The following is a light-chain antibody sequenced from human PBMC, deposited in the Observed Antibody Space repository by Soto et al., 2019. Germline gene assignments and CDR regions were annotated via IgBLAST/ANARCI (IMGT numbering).Light chain of an antibody. Sequence: DIQVTQSPSSLSASVGDRVTITCRASQSISSYLNWYQQTPGKAPQLLIYAASSLQSGVPSRFSGSGSGTDFTLTISSLQPEDFATYYCQQSYITPPISFGQGTRLEIK. CDR3: QQSYITPPIS. V-gene: IGKV1-39*01. J-gene: IGKJ5*01. CDR1: QSISSY. CDR2: AAS.